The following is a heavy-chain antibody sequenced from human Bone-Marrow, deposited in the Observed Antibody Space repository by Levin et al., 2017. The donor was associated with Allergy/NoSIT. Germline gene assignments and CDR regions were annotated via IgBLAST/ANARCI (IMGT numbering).Heavy chain of an antibody. D-gene: IGHD2-15*01. CDR3: AKASGNTHVVDGWFDS. V-gene: IGHV3-23*01. CDR1: GFIFENYA. CDR2: ISGGAEST. Sequence: GESLKISCVASGFIFENYAMIWVRQAPGKGLEWVSLISGGAESTYFADSVRGRFTISRDNSQNTVFLPLNSLTAEDTAVYYCAKASGNTHVVDGWFDSWGPGNLVTV. J-gene: IGHJ5*01.